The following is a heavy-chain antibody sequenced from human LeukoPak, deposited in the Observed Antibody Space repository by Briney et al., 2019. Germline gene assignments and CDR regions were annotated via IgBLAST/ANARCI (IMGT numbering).Heavy chain of an antibody. D-gene: IGHD6-19*01. CDR1: GGSFSGYY. V-gene: IGHV4-34*01. CDR2: XXXXXXX. J-gene: IGHJ4*02. Sequence: PSETPSLTCAVYGGSFSGYYWSWIRQPPGKGLXXXXXXXXXXXXXXXPSLKSRVTISVDTSKNQFSLKLSSVTAADTAVYYCARFAPDIIAVAGTVPDAGLERYYFDYWGQGTLVTVSS. CDR3: ARFAPDIIAVAGTVPDAGLERYYFDY.